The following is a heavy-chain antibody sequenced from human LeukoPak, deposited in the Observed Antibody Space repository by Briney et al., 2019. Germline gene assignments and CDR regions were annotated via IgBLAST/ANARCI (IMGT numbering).Heavy chain of an antibody. V-gene: IGHV3-48*02. CDR2: TSATSSYI. CDR3: ARDPHIAAAGTIFDY. Sequence: PGGSLRLSCTASGFTFSTSEMSWVRQAPGKGLEWVSYTSATSSYIYYADSVKGRFTISRDNAKNSLYLQMNSLRDEDSAVYYCARDPHIAAAGTIFDYWGQGTLVTVSS. CDR1: GFTFSTSE. J-gene: IGHJ4*02. D-gene: IGHD6-13*01.